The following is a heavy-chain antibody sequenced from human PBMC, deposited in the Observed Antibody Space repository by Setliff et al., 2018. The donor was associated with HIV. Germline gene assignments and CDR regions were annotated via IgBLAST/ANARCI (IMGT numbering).Heavy chain of an antibody. CDR1: GGSISSSSYY. Sequence: PSETLSLTCTVSGGSISSSSYYWGWIRQPPGKGLEWIGNIYYSGSTYYNPSLKSRVTISVDTSQNQFSLKLKHVTAADTAVYYCAREQYHFVVDYYYYYGMDVWGQGNTVTSP. V-gene: IGHV4-39*02. D-gene: IGHD2-15*01. CDR2: IYYSGST. CDR3: AREQYHFVVDYYYYYGMDV. J-gene: IGHJ6*02.